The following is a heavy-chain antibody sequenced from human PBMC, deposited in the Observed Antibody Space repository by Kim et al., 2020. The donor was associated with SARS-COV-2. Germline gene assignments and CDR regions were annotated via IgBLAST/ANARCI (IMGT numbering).Heavy chain of an antibody. CDR1: GFTFSSYA. D-gene: IGHD3-10*01. CDR3: AKDGYSSGRSPRGYFDY. CDR2: ISGSAERT. Sequence: GGSLRLSCEASGFTFSSYAMSWVRQAPGKGLDWVSAISGSAERTYYADSVKGRFTISRDNSKNTVYLQMNSLRAEDTAVYYCAKDGYSSGRSPRGYFDYWGQGTLVTVSS. J-gene: IGHJ4*02. V-gene: IGHV3-23*01.